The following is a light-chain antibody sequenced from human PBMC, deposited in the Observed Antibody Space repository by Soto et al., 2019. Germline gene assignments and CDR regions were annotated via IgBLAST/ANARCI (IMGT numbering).Light chain of an antibody. CDR1: NSNIGAGYD. CDR2: GNN. Sequence: QSVLTQPPSVSGAPGQRVTISCTGSNSNIGAGYDVHWYQQLPGIAPKLLIYGNNIRPSGVPDRFSGSTSGTSASLVIRGLQSEDEADYYCAAWDDILNGYVFGGGTKLTVL. V-gene: IGLV1-40*01. J-gene: IGLJ1*01. CDR3: AAWDDILNGYV.